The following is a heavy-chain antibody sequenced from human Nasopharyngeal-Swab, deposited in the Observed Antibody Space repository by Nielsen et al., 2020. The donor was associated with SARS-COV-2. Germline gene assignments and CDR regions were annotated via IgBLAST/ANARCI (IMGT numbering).Heavy chain of an antibody. Sequence: ESLKISCAASGFTFSSYAMSWVRQAPGKGLEWVSAISGSGGSTYYADSVKGRFTISRDNSKNTLYLQMNSLRAEDTAVYYCARESTPHWYFDLWGRGTLVTVSS. J-gene: IGHJ2*01. CDR1: GFTFSSYA. CDR3: ARESTPHWYFDL. CDR2: ISGSGGST. V-gene: IGHV3-23*01.